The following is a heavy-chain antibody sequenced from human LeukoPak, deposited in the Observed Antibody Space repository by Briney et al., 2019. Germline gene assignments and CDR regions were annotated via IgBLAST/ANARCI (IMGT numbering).Heavy chain of an antibody. CDR1: GFTFSDYY. V-gene: IGHV3-11*01. Sequence: GGSLRLSCAASGFTFSDYYMSWIRQAPGKGLEWVSYISSSGSTIYYADSVKGRFTISRDNAKNSLYLQVNSLRAEDTAVYYCARVKSYYYDSSGYLSDYWGQGTLVTVSS. J-gene: IGHJ4*02. CDR3: ARVKSYYYDSSGYLSDY. CDR2: ISSSGSTI. D-gene: IGHD3-22*01.